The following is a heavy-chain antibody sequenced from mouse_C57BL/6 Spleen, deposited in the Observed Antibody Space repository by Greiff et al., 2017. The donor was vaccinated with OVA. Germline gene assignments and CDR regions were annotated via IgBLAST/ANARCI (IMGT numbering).Heavy chain of an antibody. J-gene: IGHJ4*01. V-gene: IGHV3-6*01. CDR1: GYSITSGYY. Sequence: DVQLQESGPGLVKPSQSLSLTCSVTGYSITSGYYWNWIRQFPGNKLEWMGYISYDGSNNYNPSLKNRISITRDTSKNQFFLKLNSVTTEDTATYYCARDPDDGPYYYAMDYWGQGTSVTVSS. CDR2: ISYDGSN. CDR3: ARDPDDGPYYYAMDY. D-gene: IGHD2-3*01.